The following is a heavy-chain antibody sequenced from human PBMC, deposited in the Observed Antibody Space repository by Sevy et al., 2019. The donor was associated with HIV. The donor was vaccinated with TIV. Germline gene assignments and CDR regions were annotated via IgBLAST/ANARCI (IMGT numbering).Heavy chain of an antibody. CDR2: INHGGTT. V-gene: IGHV4-34*01. D-gene: IGHD3-16*01. CDR3: ARGGGNYGGDY. CDR1: GGSFSGYY. Sequence: SETMSLTCAVYGGSFSGYYWNWIRQPPGKGLEWIGEINHGGTTNYNPSLKSRVTISIDTSRNQFSLKLRSVTAADTAVYYCARGGGNYGGDYWGQGALVTVSS. J-gene: IGHJ4*02.